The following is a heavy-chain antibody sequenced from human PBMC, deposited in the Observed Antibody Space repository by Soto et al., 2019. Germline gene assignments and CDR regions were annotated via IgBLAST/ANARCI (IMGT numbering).Heavy chain of an antibody. CDR3: ARGPYYYDFWSGYYTGIGYYYYMDV. CDR1: GYTFTSYD. CDR2: MNPNSGNT. Sequence: ASVKVSCKASGYTFTSYDINWVRQATGQGLEWMGWMNPNSGNTGYAQKFQGRVTMTRNTSISTAYMELSSLRSEDTAVYYCARGPYYYDFWSGYYTGIGYYYYMDVWGKGTTVTVSS. D-gene: IGHD3-3*01. V-gene: IGHV1-8*01. J-gene: IGHJ6*03.